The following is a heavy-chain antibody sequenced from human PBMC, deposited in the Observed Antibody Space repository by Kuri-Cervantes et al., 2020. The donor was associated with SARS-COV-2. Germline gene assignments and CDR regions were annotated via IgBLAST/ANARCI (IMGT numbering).Heavy chain of an antibody. J-gene: IGHJ4*02. Sequence: SETLSLTCNVSGGSIRSYFWSWIRQAPGKGLEWIGCMYFNGRTNYNPSLKRRVSMSVDASKSQFSLNLASMSAADTAVYYCAKDRMTTVTPHDYWGQGTLVTVSS. V-gene: IGHV4-59*01. CDR1: GGSIRSYF. CDR3: AKDRMTTVTPHDY. D-gene: IGHD4-11*01. CDR2: MYFNGRT.